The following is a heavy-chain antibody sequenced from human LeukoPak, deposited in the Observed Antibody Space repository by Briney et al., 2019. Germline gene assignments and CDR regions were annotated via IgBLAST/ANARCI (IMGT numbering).Heavy chain of an antibody. V-gene: IGHV3-74*01. CDR2: ISTDGSSS. Sequence: GGTLRLSCAASGFTFSRYWMHWLRQGPGKGLVWVSRISTDGSSSTYADSVKGRFTISRDNGKNTLYLQMNSLRAEDTAVYYCASYLTSIPSGMDVWGQGTTVIVSS. J-gene: IGHJ6*02. D-gene: IGHD2/OR15-2a*01. CDR3: ASYLTSIPSGMDV. CDR1: GFTFSRYW.